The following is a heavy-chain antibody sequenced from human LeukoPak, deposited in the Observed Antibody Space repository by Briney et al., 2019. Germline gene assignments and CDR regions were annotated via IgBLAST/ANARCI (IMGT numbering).Heavy chain of an antibody. CDR3: ARAIAATPNWFDP. Sequence: GRSLRLSCAASGFTFSSYAMHWVRQAPGKGLEWVAVISYDGSNKYYADSVKGRFTISRDNSKNTLYLQMSSLRAEDTAVYYCARAIAATPNWFDPWGQGTLVTVSS. D-gene: IGHD2-15*01. J-gene: IGHJ5*02. V-gene: IGHV3-30-3*01. CDR1: GFTFSSYA. CDR2: ISYDGSNK.